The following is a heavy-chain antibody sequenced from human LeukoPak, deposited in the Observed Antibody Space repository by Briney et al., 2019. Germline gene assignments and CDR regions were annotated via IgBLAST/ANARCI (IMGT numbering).Heavy chain of an antibody. CDR2: INHSGST. CDR3: AKWGIGNNWDIDDH. V-gene: IGHV4-34*01. D-gene: IGHD1-1*01. CDR1: GFPFSIYG. Sequence: GSLRLSCAGSGFPFSIYGMNWVRQAPGKGLEWIGEINHSGSTNYNPSLKSRVTISVDTSKNQFSLKLSSVTAADTAVYYCAKWGIGNNWDIDDHWGQGTLVTVSS. J-gene: IGHJ4*02.